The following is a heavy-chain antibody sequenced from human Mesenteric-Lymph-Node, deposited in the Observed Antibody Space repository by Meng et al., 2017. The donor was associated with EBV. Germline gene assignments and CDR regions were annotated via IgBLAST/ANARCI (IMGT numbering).Heavy chain of an antibody. D-gene: IGHD5-24*01. Sequence: QGRLQRWGAGLLKPSETLSLTCAVYGGSFSGYYWSWIRQPPGKGLEWIGEINHSGSTNYNPSLKSRVTISVDTSKNQFSLKLSSVTAADTAVYYCARGMATIIWGQGTLVTVSS. CDR3: ARGMATII. J-gene: IGHJ4*02. V-gene: IGHV4-34*01. CDR2: INHSGST. CDR1: GGSFSGYY.